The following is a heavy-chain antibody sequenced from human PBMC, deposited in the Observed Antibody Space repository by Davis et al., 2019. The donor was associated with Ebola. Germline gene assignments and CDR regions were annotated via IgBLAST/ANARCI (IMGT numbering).Heavy chain of an antibody. J-gene: IGHJ3*02. V-gene: IGHV3-30-3*01. CDR2: MSYDGTFK. Sequence: PGGSLRLSCAASGFNFSTYAIHWVRQTSGKGLEWVAVMSYDGTFKYYAESVKGRFSISRDNSKNTLFLQMSSLRAEDTAVYYCARDSTNYYITGAFDIWGQGTMVTVSS. CDR1: GFNFSTYA. CDR3: ARDSTNYYITGAFDI. D-gene: IGHD2/OR15-2a*01.